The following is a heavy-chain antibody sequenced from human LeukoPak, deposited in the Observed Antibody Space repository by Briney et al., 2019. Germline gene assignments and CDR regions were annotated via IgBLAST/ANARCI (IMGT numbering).Heavy chain of an antibody. CDR1: GFTFSNYA. D-gene: IGHD2-15*01. V-gene: IGHV3-23*01. CDR2: ISGSGGST. CDR3: AKAHCTDGSCFPYCLDY. Sequence: GGSLRLSCAASGFTFSNYAMSWVRQAPGKGLEWVSAISGSGGSTYYADSVKGRFTISRDNSKNTVYLQMNSLRAEDSALYYCAKAHCTDGSCFPYCLDYWGQGTLVSVSS. J-gene: IGHJ4*02.